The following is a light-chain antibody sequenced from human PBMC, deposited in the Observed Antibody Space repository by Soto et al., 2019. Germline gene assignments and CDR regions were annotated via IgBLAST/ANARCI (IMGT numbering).Light chain of an antibody. J-gene: IGKJ2*01. CDR3: QQYNTWPPYT. V-gene: IGKV3-15*01. CDR1: QSVSSN. CDR2: DAS. Sequence: DIVMTQSPGTLSVSPGERATLSCRASQSVSSNLAWYQQKPGQAPRLLIYDASTMATGIPARFSGSGSGTDFTLSISSLQSEDFAVYFCQQYNTWPPYTFGQGTKLEI.